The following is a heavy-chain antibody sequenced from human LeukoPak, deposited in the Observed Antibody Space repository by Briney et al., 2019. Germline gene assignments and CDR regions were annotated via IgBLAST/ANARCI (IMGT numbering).Heavy chain of an antibody. CDR3: ARESLLIAAPVDY. Sequence: GGSLRLSCAASGFTFSSYSMDWVRQAPGKGLEWVSYISSSSSTIYYADSVKGRFTISRDNAKNSLYLQMNSLRAEDTAVYYCARESLLIAAPVDYWGQGTLVTVSS. V-gene: IGHV3-48*01. J-gene: IGHJ4*02. CDR1: GFTFSSYS. CDR2: ISSSSSTI. D-gene: IGHD6-6*01.